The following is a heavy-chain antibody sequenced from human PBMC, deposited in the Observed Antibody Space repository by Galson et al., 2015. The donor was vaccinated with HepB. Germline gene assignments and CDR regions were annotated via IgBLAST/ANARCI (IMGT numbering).Heavy chain of an antibody. D-gene: IGHD1-20*01. Sequence: SLRLSCAASGFTFSSYGMHWVRQAPGKGLEWVAVISYDGSNKYYADSVKGRFTISRDNSKNTLYLQMNSLRAEDTAVYYCAKVGRFPEFGGGERNWNDGYYYYYGMDVWGQGTTVTVSS. CDR2: ISYDGSNK. CDR1: GFTFSSYG. CDR3: AKVGRFPEFGGGERNWNDGYYYYYGMDV. J-gene: IGHJ6*02. V-gene: IGHV3-30*18.